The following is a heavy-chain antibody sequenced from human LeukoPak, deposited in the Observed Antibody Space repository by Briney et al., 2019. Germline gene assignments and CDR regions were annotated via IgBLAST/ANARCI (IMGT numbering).Heavy chain of an antibody. V-gene: IGHV3-23*01. CDR2: ISGSGGST. Sequence: GGSLRLSCEASGFTFSSYAMSWVRQAPGKGLEWVSAISGSGGSTYYADSVKGRFTISRDNSKNTLYPQMNSLRAEDTAVYYCACKSGFLEWLFDYWGQGTLVTVSS. CDR1: GFTFSSYA. CDR3: ACKSGFLEWLFDY. D-gene: IGHD3-3*01. J-gene: IGHJ4*02.